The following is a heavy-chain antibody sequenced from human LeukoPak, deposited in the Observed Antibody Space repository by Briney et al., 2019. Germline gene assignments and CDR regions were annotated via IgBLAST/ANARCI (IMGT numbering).Heavy chain of an antibody. CDR3: AKMVREFYTISYYFDY. D-gene: IGHD2-8*01. CDR2: ISGRGAGT. Sequence: PGGSLRLSCAASGFTFSGYAMNWVRQAPGKGREWVSGISGRGAGTYYADSVKGRFTISRDNYKNTLYLQMNSLRADDTAVYYCAKMVREFYTISYYFDYWGQGTLVTVSS. J-gene: IGHJ4*02. V-gene: IGHV3-23*01. CDR1: GFTFSGYA.